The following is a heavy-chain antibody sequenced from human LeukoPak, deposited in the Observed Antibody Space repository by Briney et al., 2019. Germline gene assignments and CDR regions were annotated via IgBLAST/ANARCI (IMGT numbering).Heavy chain of an antibody. Sequence: SETLSLTCAVYGGSFSGYYWSWIRQPPGKGLEWIGEINHSGSTNYNPSLKSRVTISVDTSKNQFSLKLSSVTAADTAVYYCARGGIAAAGTSYYYYMDVWGKGTTVTVSS. D-gene: IGHD6-13*01. CDR1: GGSFSGYY. V-gene: IGHV4-34*01. CDR3: ARGGIAAAGTSYYYYMDV. J-gene: IGHJ6*03. CDR2: INHSGST.